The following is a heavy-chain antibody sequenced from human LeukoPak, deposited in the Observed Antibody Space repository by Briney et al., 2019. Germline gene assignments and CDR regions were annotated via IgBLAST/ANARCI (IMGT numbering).Heavy chain of an antibody. Sequence: PGGSLRLSCAASAFTFSSYGMHWVRQAPGKGLEWVAFIRNDGSNKYHTDSVKGRFTISRDNSKNTLHLQMNSLRAEDTAVYFCARILSSAWGELGYWGQGTLVTVSS. CDR1: AFTFSSYG. CDR3: ARILSSAWGELGY. CDR2: IRNDGSNK. V-gene: IGHV3-30*02. D-gene: IGHD6-19*01. J-gene: IGHJ4*02.